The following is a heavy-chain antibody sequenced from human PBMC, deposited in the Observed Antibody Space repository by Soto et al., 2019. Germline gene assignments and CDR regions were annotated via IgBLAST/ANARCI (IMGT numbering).Heavy chain of an antibody. J-gene: IGHJ3*02. CDR2: MNPNSGNT. Sequence: ASVKVSCKASGYTFTSYYMHWVRQATGQGLEWMGWMNPNSGNTGYAQKFQGRVTMTRNTSISTAYMELSSLRSEDTAVYYCARESYYDFWSGRAKAAFDIWGQGTMVTVSS. D-gene: IGHD3-3*01. V-gene: IGHV1-8*02. CDR1: GYTFTSYY. CDR3: ARESYYDFWSGRAKAAFDI.